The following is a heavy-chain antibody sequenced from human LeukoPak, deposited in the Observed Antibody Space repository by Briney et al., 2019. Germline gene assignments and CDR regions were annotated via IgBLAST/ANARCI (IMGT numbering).Heavy chain of an antibody. Sequence: GGSLSPSSAAAGFTFDDYGMSWVRQTPGKGPERLSGINRHGGSTGYAYSVKGRFTISRDNAKNSLYLQMNSLRAEDTALYHCARYLVGYYYYMDVWGKGTTVTVSS. D-gene: IGHD2-15*01. CDR3: ARYLVGYYYYMDV. CDR1: GFTFDDYG. CDR2: INRHGGST. J-gene: IGHJ6*03. V-gene: IGHV3-20*01.